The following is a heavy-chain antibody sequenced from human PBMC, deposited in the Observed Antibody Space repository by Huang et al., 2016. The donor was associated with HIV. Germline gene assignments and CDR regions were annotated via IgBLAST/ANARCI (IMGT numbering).Heavy chain of an antibody. CDR3: ARGFNYYASDNLGVYYFDS. Sequence: QVQLKQWGAGLLKPSETLSLNCAVYGGAFRGSSWTWIRQFPEKGLEWIGDINHNVKILYNPSLSVRVTISTATSKNQFSLHLTSVTAADTALYYCARGFNYYASDNLGVYYFDSWGLGTLVTVSP. V-gene: IGHV4-34*02. CDR2: INHNVKI. J-gene: IGHJ4*02. CDR1: GGAFRGSS. D-gene: IGHD3-10*01.